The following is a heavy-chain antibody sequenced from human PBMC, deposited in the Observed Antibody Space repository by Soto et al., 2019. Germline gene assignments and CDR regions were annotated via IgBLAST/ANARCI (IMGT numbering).Heavy chain of an antibody. CDR2: INPNIGST. J-gene: IGHJ4*02. V-gene: IGHV1-2*04. Sequence: QVQLVQSGAEVRRPGASVKVSCKASGYTFTGHYLHWLRQAPGQGLEWMGWINPNIGSTNYARKFQGWVTMTRDSSISTAYMELSKLTSHDTAVYYCARGRTFYDILTGYPDHFDFWVQGTLVTVSS. CDR1: GYTFTGHY. D-gene: IGHD3-9*01. CDR3: ARGRTFYDILTGYPDHFDF.